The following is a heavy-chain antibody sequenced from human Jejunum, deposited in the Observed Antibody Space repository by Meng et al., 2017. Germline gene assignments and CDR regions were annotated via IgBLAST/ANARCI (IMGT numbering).Heavy chain of an antibody. D-gene: IGHD2-21*01. CDR2: VFHSGTP. CDR3: ASRPVGIRTYYFDC. V-gene: IGHV4-4*02. J-gene: IGHJ4*02. CDR1: GGSITSTKW. Sequence: QVQLRASGPGLVKPSGTLSLTCAVSGGSITSTKWWSWVRQTPGKGLEWIGEVFHSGTPNYNPSLMSRLTMSVDKSKNQFSLNLTSVTAADTAVYYCASRPVGIRTYYFDCWGQGTLVTVSS.